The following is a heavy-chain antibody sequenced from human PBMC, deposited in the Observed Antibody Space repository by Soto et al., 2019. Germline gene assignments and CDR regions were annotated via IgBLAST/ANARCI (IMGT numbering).Heavy chain of an antibody. CDR3: TSAGQFGDYYYNGMDV. J-gene: IGHJ6*02. CDR1: GFTFSNAW. Sequence: PGGSLRLSCAASGFTFSNAWMSWVRQAPGKGLEWVGRIKSKTDGGTTDYAAPVKGRFTISRDDSKNTLYLQMNSLKTEDTAVYYCTSAGQFGDYYYNGMDVWGQGTTVTVSS. D-gene: IGHD3-10*01. CDR2: IKSKTDGGTT. V-gene: IGHV3-15*01.